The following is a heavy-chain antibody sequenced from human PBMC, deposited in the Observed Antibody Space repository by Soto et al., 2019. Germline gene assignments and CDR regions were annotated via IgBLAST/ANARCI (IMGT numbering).Heavy chain of an antibody. CDR3: SRAAYGHGFDI. Sequence: DVQLLDSGGGFVRPGGSLRLSCAASGFTFDTFPMGWVRQAPGKGLEWVSVISTSGGTTYYADSVKGRFTISRDNSRNTVFLQMNSLKIEDTAVYYCSRAAYGHGFDIWGQGTVVTVSS. CDR1: GFTFDTFP. J-gene: IGHJ3*02. V-gene: IGHV3-23*01. CDR2: ISTSGGTT. D-gene: IGHD4-17*01.